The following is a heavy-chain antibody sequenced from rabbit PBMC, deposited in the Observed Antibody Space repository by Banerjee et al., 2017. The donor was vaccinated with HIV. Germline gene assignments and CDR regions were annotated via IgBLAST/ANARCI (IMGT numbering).Heavy chain of an antibody. J-gene: IGHJ6*01. CDR3: ARDTGSSFSSYGMDL. Sequence: QQLAESGGGLVKPGASLLLTCTASGASFRFRSYMCWVRRAPGKGLEWIACIEVGRSDFTYFATWAKGRFTISKTSSTTVTLQMTSLTAADTATYFCARDTGSSFSSYGMDLWGPGTLVTVS. CDR2: IEVGRSDFT. D-gene: IGHD8-1*01. CDR1: GASFRFRSY. V-gene: IGHV1S40*01.